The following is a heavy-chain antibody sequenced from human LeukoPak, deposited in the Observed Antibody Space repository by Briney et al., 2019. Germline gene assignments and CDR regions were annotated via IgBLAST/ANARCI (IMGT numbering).Heavy chain of an antibody. Sequence: SVKVSCKASGGTFISYAISWVRQAPGQGLEWMGGIIPIFGTANYAQKFQGRVTITADESTSTAYMELSSLRSEDTAVYYCARYSGYDFQHFDYWGQGTLVTVSS. CDR2: IIPIFGTA. CDR1: GGTFISYA. V-gene: IGHV1-69*13. CDR3: ARYSGYDFQHFDY. J-gene: IGHJ4*02. D-gene: IGHD5-12*01.